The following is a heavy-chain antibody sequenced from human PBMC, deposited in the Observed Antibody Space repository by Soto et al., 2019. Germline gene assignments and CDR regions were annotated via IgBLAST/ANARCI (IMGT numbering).Heavy chain of an antibody. J-gene: IGHJ6*02. D-gene: IGHD3-3*01. CDR3: EKDLRFTPESMDV. CDR1: GFTFSSYA. V-gene: IGHV3-23*01. Sequence: PGGSLRLSCAASGFTFSSYAMSWVRQAPGKGLEWVSAISGSGGSTYYADSMKGRFTISRDNSKNTLYLQMNSLRAEDTAVYYCEKDLRFTPESMDVWGQGTTVTVSS. CDR2: ISGSGGST.